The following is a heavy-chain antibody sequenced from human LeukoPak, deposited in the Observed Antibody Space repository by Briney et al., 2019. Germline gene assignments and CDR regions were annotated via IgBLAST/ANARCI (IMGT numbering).Heavy chain of an antibody. CDR1: GFTFSDYY. D-gene: IGHD3-16*01. CDR2: ISSSGSTI. CDR3: ARTFLYYYYMDV. Sequence: GGSLRLSCAASGFTFSDYYMSWIRQAPGKGLEWASYISSSGSTIYYADSVKGRFTISRDNAKNSLYLQMNSLRAEDTAVYYCARTFLYYYYMDVWGKGTTVTVSS. V-gene: IGHV3-11*04. J-gene: IGHJ6*03.